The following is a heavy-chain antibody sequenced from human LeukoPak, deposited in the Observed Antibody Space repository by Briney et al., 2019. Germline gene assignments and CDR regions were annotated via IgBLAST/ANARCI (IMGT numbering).Heavy chain of an antibody. CDR1: GYTFTSYY. D-gene: IGHD3-22*01. Sequence: GASVKVSCKASGYTFTSYYMHWVRQAPGQGLEWMGIINPSGGSTSYAQKFQGRVTMTRDTSTSTVYMELSSLRSEDTAVYYCTTRGGRGHYYDSSGYPHWGQGTLVTVSS. V-gene: IGHV1-46*01. CDR3: TTRGGRGHYYDSSGYPH. J-gene: IGHJ4*02. CDR2: INPSGGST.